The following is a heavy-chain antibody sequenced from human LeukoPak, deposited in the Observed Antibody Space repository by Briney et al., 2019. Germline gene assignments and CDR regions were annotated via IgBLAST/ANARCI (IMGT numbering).Heavy chain of an antibody. CDR1: GFTSSNDF. CDR2: IYSGGST. CDR3: AAYSSCDY. J-gene: IGHJ4*02. Sequence: GGSLRLSCEASGFTSSNDFMTWVRQVPGKGLEWISLIYSGGSTYYADSVKGRFTISRDNSKNTLYLQMNSLRAEDTAVYYCAAYSSCDYWGQGTLVTLSS. D-gene: IGHD6-6*01. V-gene: IGHV3-53*01.